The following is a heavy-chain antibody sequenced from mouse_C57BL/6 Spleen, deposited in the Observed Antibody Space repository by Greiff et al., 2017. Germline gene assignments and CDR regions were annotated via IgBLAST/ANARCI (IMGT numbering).Heavy chain of an antibody. Sequence: EVKLMESGPGLVKPSQSLSLTCSVTGYSITSGYYWNWIRQFPGNKLEWMGYISYDGSNNYNPSLKNRISITRDTSKNQFFLKLNSVTTEDTATYYCAREDYGSSYNFDYWGQGTTLTVSS. V-gene: IGHV3-6*01. CDR3: AREDYGSSYNFDY. D-gene: IGHD1-1*01. CDR2: ISYDGSN. J-gene: IGHJ2*01. CDR1: GYSITSGYY.